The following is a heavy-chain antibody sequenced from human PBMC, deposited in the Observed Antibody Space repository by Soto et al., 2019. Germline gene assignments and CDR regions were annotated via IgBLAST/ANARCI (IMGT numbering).Heavy chain of an antibody. CDR3: ARDGSYYDSSGYPDYFQH. CDR1: GFTFSSYA. J-gene: IGHJ1*01. Sequence: QVQLVESGGGVVQPGRSLRLSCAASGFTFSSYAMHWVRQAPGKGLEWVAVISYDGSNKYYADSVKGRFTISRDNSKNTLYLQMNSLRAEDTAVYYCARDGSYYDSSGYPDYFQHWGQGTLVTVSS. D-gene: IGHD3-22*01. CDR2: ISYDGSNK. V-gene: IGHV3-30-3*01.